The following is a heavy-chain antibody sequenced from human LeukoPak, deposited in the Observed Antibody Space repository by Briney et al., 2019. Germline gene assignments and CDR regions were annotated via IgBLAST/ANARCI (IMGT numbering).Heavy chain of an antibody. V-gene: IGHV3-30-3*01. D-gene: IGHD3-10*01. CDR3: ARDSGHYYLDY. Sequence: GGSLRLSCAASGFTFSSYAMHWVRQAPGKGLEWVAVISYDGSNKYYADSVKGRFTISRDNSKNTLYLQMNSLRAEDTAVYYCARDSGHYYLDYWGQGTLVTVSS. CDR2: ISYDGSNK. CDR1: GFTFSSYA. J-gene: IGHJ4*02.